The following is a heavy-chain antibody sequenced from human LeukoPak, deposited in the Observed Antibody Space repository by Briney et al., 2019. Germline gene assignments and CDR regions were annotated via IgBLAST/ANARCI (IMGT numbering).Heavy chain of an antibody. CDR2: IIPIFGTA. J-gene: IGHJ5*02. Sequence: GASVKVSCKASGGTFSSYAISWVRQAPGQGLEWMGGIIPIFGTANYAQKFQGRVTITADKSTSTAYMELSSLRSEDTAVYYCARGGPKCSGGSCLSCWFDPWGQGTLVTVSS. CDR3: ARGGPKCSGGSCLSCWFDP. V-gene: IGHV1-69*06. D-gene: IGHD2-15*01. CDR1: GGTFSSYA.